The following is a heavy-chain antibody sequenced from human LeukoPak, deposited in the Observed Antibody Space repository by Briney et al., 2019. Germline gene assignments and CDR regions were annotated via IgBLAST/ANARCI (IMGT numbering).Heavy chain of an antibody. J-gene: IGHJ4*02. V-gene: IGHV3-66*04. CDR1: GFTVGSNY. Sequence: PGGSLRLSCAASGFTVGSNYMSWVRQAPGKGLEWVSVIYSGGSTYYADSVKGRFTISRDNSKNTLYLQMNSLRAEDTAVYYCARHPAVGRDGYNDYWGQGTLVTVSS. CDR2: IYSGGST. D-gene: IGHD5-24*01. CDR3: ARHPAVGRDGYNDY.